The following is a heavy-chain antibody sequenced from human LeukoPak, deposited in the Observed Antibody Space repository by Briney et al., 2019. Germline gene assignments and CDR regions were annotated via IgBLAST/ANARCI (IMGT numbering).Heavy chain of an antibody. V-gene: IGHV4-61*08. Sequence: SETLSLTCTVSGGSISSGGYYWSWIRQHPGKGLEWIGYIYYSGSTNYNPSLKSRVTISVDTSKNQFSLKLSSVTAADTAVYYCARALGYCSGGSCPRDTAIGYYYGMDVWGQGTTVTVSS. CDR2: IYYSGST. D-gene: IGHD2-15*01. CDR3: ARALGYCSGGSCPRDTAIGYYYGMDV. CDR1: GGSISSGGYY. J-gene: IGHJ6*02.